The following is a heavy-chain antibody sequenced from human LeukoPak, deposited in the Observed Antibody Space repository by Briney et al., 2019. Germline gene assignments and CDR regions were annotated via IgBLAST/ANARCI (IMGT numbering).Heavy chain of an antibody. CDR1: GYTFTGYY. V-gene: IGHV1-2*02. CDR3: ARHSLAYCGGDCYSYYFDY. CDR2: INPNSGGT. Sequence: ASVKVSCKASGYTFTGYYMHWVRQAPGQGLEWMGWINPNSGGTNYAQKLQGRVTMTRDTSISTAYMELSRLRSDDTAVYYCARHSLAYCGGDCYSYYFDYWGQGTLVTVSS. J-gene: IGHJ4*02. D-gene: IGHD2-21*02.